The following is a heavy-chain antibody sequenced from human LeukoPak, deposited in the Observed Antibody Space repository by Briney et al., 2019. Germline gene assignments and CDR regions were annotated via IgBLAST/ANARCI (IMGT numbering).Heavy chain of an antibody. Sequence: GGSLRLSCAASGFTFSSYWMNCVRQAPGKGLVWVSRIASDGSSTAYADSVKGRFSISRDNAKNTLYLQMNSLRVEDTAVYYCARGRPHGNDYWGQGTLVTVSS. D-gene: IGHD4-23*01. CDR1: GFTFSSYW. V-gene: IGHV3-74*01. CDR2: IASDGSST. CDR3: ARGRPHGNDY. J-gene: IGHJ4*02.